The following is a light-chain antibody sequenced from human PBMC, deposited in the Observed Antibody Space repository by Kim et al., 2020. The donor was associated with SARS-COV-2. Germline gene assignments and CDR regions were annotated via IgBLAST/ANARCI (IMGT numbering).Light chain of an antibody. CDR1: QNVNSY. V-gene: IGKV1-39*01. J-gene: IGKJ3*01. CDR3: QQSYTTPFT. CDR2: AAS. Sequence: DIQMTQSPSSLSASVGDRVTITCRASQNVNSYLNWYQQKPGKAPNLVIYAASTLQSGVPSRFRGSGSGTDFSLTISSLQPEDFATYYCQQSYTTPFTFGPGTKVDIK.